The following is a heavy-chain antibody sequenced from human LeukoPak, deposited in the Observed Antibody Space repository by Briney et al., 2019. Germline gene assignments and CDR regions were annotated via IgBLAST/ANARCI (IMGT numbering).Heavy chain of an antibody. J-gene: IGHJ6*03. D-gene: IGHD2-2*02. CDR2: IYTSGGT. CDR3: AGGNQLLYGDYYYYMDV. CDR1: GGSISSYY. V-gene: IGHV4-4*07. Sequence: SETLSLTCTVSGGSISSYYWSWIRQPAGKGLEWIGRIYTSGGTNYNPSLKSRVTMSVDTSKNQFSLKLSSVTAADTAVYYCAGGNQLLYGDYYYYMDVWGKGTTVTVSS.